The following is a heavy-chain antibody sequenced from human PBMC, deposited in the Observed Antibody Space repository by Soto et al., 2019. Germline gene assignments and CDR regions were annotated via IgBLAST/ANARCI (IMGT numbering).Heavy chain of an antibody. J-gene: IGHJ5*02. V-gene: IGHV1-18*01. Sequence: VASVKVSCKASGYTFTSYGISWVRQAPGQGLEWMGWISAYNGNTNYAQKLQGRVTMTTDTSTSTAYMELRSLRSDDTAVYYCARATGYYDSSGYFSWGQGTLVTVSS. CDR3: ARATGYYDSSGYFS. D-gene: IGHD3-22*01. CDR1: GYTFTSYG. CDR2: ISAYNGNT.